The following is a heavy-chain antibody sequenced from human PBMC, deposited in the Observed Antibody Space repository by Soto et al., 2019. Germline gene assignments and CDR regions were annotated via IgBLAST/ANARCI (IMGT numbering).Heavy chain of an antibody. J-gene: IGHJ6*03. CDR3: ASTPHYYYYYMDV. V-gene: IGHV1-69*02. Sequence: GASVKVSCKASGGTFSSYTISWVRQAPGQGLEWMGRIIPILGIANYAQKFQGRVTITADKSTSTAYMELSSLRSEDTAVYYCASTPHYYYYYMDVWGKGTTVTVSS. CDR2: IIPILGIA. CDR1: GGTFSSYT.